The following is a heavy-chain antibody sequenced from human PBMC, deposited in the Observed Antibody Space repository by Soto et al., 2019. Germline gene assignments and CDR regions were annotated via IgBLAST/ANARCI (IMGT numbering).Heavy chain of an antibody. Sequence: QVQLVESGGGVVQPGRSLRLSCAASGFTFSSYAMHWVRQAPGKGLEWVAVISYDGSNKYYADSVKGRFTISSDNSKHSLYLQMHSLRAEDTAVYYCARDRHYSYGYYYGMDVWGQGTTVTVSS. V-gene: IGHV3-30-3*01. D-gene: IGHD5-18*01. J-gene: IGHJ6*02. CDR2: ISYDGSNK. CDR1: GFTFSSYA. CDR3: ARDRHYSYGYYYGMDV.